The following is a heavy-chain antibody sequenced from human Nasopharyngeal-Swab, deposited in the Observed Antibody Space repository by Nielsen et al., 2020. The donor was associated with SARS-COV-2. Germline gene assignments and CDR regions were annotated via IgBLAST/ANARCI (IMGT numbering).Heavy chain of an antibody. CDR1: GGSISTSNW. CDR2: IYYSGST. V-gene: IGHV4-4*02. D-gene: IGHD3-22*01. CDR3: ARANYDSSGYYRYYFDY. J-gene: IGHJ4*02. Sequence: SETLSLTCVVSGGSISTSNWWSWVRQPPGKGLEWIGYIYYSGSTNYNPSLKSRVTISVDTSKNQFSLKLSSVTAADTAVYYCARANYDSSGYYRYYFDYWGQGTLVTVSS.